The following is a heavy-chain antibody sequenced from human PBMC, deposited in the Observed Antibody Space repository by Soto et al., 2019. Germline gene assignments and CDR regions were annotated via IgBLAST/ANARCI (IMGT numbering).Heavy chain of an antibody. J-gene: IGHJ5*02. Sequence: SETLSLTCAVSGGSISSGGYSWSWIRQPPGKGLEWIGYIYHSGSTYYNPSLKSRVTISVDRSKNQFSLKLSSVTAASTAVYYCARDLSARGYSYGYEWWFDPWGQGTLVTVSS. V-gene: IGHV4-30-2*01. CDR1: GGSISSGGYS. CDR3: ARDLSARGYSYGYEWWFDP. CDR2: IYHSGST. D-gene: IGHD5-18*01.